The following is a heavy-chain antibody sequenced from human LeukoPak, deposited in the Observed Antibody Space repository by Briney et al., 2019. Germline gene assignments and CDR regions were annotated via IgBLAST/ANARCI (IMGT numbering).Heavy chain of an antibody. V-gene: IGHV5-51*01. CDR3: ARVTMVRGAPGYMDV. CDR1: GYSFTSYW. Sequence: GESLQISCKGSGYSFTSYWIGWVRQMPGKGLEWMGIIYPGDSDTRYSPSFQGQVTISADKSISTAYLQWSSLKASDTAMYYCARVTMVRGAPGYMDVWGKGTTVTISS. D-gene: IGHD3-10*01. CDR2: IYPGDSDT. J-gene: IGHJ6*03.